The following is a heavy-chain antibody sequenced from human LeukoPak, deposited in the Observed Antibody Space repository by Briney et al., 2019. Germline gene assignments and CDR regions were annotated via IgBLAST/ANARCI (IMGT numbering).Heavy chain of an antibody. J-gene: IGHJ6*03. Sequence: TGGSLRLSCAASGLTFSSYWMSWVRQAPGKGLEWVANIKQDGSEKYYVDSVKGRFTISRDNAKNSLYLQMNSLRAEDTAVYYCAKDHRSAYSSSWAHFDYYYYMDVWGKGTTVTISS. D-gene: IGHD6-13*01. CDR1: GLTFSSYW. V-gene: IGHV3-7*01. CDR2: IKQDGSEK. CDR3: AKDHRSAYSSSWAHFDYYYYMDV.